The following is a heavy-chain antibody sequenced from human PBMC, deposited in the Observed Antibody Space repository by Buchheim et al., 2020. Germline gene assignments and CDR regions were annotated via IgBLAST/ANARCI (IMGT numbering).Heavy chain of an antibody. CDR1: GFTFSSYA. J-gene: IGHJ6*02. CDR3: ARELTTVTTWVRDYYYYGMDV. V-gene: IGHV3-23*01. D-gene: IGHD4-17*01. CDR2: ISGSGGST. Sequence: EVQLLESGGGLVQPGGSLRHSCAASGFTFSSYAMSWVRQAPGKGLEWVSAISGSGGSTYYADSVKGRFTISRDNSKNTLYLQMNSLRAEDTAVYYCARELTTVTTWVRDYYYYGMDVWGQGTT.